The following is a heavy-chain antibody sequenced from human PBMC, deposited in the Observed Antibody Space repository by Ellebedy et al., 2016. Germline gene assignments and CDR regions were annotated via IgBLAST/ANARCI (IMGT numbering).Heavy chain of an antibody. J-gene: IGHJ4*02. Sequence: FQGRVTITRDTSASTAYMELSSLRSEDTAVYYCARSDLRTGPWIQLHWGQGTLVTVSS. D-gene: IGHD5-18*01. V-gene: IGHV1-3*01. CDR3: ARSDLRTGPWIQLH.